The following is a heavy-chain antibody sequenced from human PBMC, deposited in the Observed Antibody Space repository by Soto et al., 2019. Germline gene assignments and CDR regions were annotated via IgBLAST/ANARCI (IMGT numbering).Heavy chain of an antibody. V-gene: IGHV4-61*01. J-gene: IGHJ4*02. CDR1: GGSVSSGSYY. CDR3: AREADYSSLDY. CDR2: SYYSGST. Sequence: SETLSLTCTVSGGSVSSGSYYWSWIRQPPGKGLEWIGYSYYSGSTNYNPSLKSRVTISVDTSKNQFSLKLSSVTAADTAVYYCAREADYSSLDYWGQGTLVTAPQ. D-gene: IGHD3-22*01.